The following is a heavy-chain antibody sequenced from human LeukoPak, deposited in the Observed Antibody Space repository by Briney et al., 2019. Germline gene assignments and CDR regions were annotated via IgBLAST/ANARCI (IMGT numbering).Heavy chain of an antibody. V-gene: IGHV3-30-3*01. CDR1: GFTFSDYT. CDR3: ARDPPRGSWYGDY. CDR2: ISSDGSPK. Sequence: GGSLRLSCAASGFTFSDYTMHWVRQAPGKGLEWVAAISSDGSPKFYADSVKGRFTISRDNSYNTLYLQMNSLRPEDTAVYYCARDPPRGSWYGDYWGQGTLVTVSS. J-gene: IGHJ4*02. D-gene: IGHD6-13*01.